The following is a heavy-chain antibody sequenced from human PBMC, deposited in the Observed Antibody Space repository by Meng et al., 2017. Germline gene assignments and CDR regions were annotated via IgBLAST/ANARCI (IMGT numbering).Heavy chain of an antibody. Sequence: QGQLQQWGAGLLKPPVPLSPTCAGYGGSFSGYYWSWIRQPPGKGLEWIGEINHSGSTNYNPSLKSRVTMSLDTSKNQFSLRLSSVTAADTAVYYCARSHSVTIVALDYWGQGTLVTVSS. D-gene: IGHD4-17*01. CDR1: GGSFSGYY. CDR3: ARSHSVTIVALDY. J-gene: IGHJ4*02. CDR2: INHSGST. V-gene: IGHV4-34*01.